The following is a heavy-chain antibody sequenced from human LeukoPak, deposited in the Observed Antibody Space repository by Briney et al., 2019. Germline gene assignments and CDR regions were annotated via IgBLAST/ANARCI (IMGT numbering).Heavy chain of an antibody. CDR3: AKDMESGIYYYYGMDV. CDR2: ISWNSGSI. V-gene: IGHV3-9*01. CDR1: GFTFDDYA. D-gene: IGHD3-3*01. Sequence: GGSLRLSCAASGFTFDDYAMPWVRQAPGKGLEWVSGISWNSGSIGCADSVKGRFTISRDNAKNSLYLQMNSLRAEDTALYYCAKDMESGIYYYYGMDVWGQGTTVTVSS. J-gene: IGHJ6*02.